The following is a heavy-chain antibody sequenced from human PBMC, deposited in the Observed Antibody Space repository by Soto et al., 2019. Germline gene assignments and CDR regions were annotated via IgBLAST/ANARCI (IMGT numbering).Heavy chain of an antibody. V-gene: IGHV3-23*01. J-gene: IGHJ4*02. CDR3: AKDLERGRYCSSTSCRNARGY. CDR1: GFTFSSYA. CDR2: ISGSGGST. Sequence: EVQLLESGGGLVQPGGSLRLSCAASGFTFSSYAMSWVRQAPGKGLEWVSAISGSGGSTYYADSVKGRFTISRDNSKNTLYLQMNSLRAEDTAVYYCAKDLERGRYCSSTSCRNARGYWGQGTLVTVSS. D-gene: IGHD2-2*01.